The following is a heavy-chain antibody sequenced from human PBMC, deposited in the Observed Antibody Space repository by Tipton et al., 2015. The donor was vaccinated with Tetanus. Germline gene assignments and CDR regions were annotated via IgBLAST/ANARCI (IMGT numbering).Heavy chain of an antibody. V-gene: IGHV4-34*01. CDR2: INHSGST. Sequence: TLSLTCAVYGASFSDYYWSWIRQAPGKGLEWIGEINHSGSTNHNPSLKSRVTLSVDTSKNQFSLKLNSVTAADTGVYYCARVANRSRRRGFDIWGQGTMVAVSS. CDR1: GASFSDYY. J-gene: IGHJ3*02. D-gene: IGHD2/OR15-2a*01. CDR3: ARVANRSRRRGFDI.